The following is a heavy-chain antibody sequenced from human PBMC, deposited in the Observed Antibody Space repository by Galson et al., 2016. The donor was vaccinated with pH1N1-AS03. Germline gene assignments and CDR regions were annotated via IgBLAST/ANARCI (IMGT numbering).Heavy chain of an antibody. V-gene: IGHV3-7*03. D-gene: IGHD3-10*01. Sequence: SLRLSCAASGVRFIDYWMTWVRQAPGKGLEWVANIDHDGCETYYMDSVEGRFTIPRDNAKNSLSLQMNSLRSEDTAVYYCTSGMVELDYWGQGTLVTVSS. CDR1: GVRFIDYW. CDR2: IDHDGCET. CDR3: TSGMVELDY. J-gene: IGHJ4*02.